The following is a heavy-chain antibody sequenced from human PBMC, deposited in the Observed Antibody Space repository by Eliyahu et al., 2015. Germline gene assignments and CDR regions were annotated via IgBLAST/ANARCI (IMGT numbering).Heavy chain of an antibody. D-gene: IGHD3-10*01. Sequence: EVQLVESGGGLVKPGGSLRLSCAAXXXXFSSYXMNWVRQAPGKGLEWVSSIXSSNSYIYYADSVKGRFTISRDNAKNSLYLQMNSLRAEDTAVYYCARFSTYYYGSGMTGGLDYWGQGTLVTVSS. CDR2: IXSSNSYI. J-gene: IGHJ4*02. CDR1: XXXFSSYX. V-gene: IGHV3-21*01. CDR3: ARFSTYYYGSGMTGGLDY.